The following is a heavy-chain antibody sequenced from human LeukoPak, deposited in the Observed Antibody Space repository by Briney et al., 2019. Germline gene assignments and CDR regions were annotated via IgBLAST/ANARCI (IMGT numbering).Heavy chain of an antibody. CDR3: ASPPNSGYRAGPGY. Sequence: ASVKVSCKASGFTFTSSAMQWVRQARGQRLEWIGWIVVGSGNTNYAQKFQERVTITRDMSTSTAYMELSSLRSEDTAVYYCASPPNSGYRAGPGYWGQGTLVTVSS. CDR2: IVVGSGNT. CDR1: GFTFTSSA. D-gene: IGHD5-12*01. J-gene: IGHJ4*02. V-gene: IGHV1-58*02.